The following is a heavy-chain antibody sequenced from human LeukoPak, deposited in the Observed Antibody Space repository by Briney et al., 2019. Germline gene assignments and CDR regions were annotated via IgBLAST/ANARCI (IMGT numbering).Heavy chain of an antibody. CDR1: GGSISSYY. V-gene: IGHV4-4*07. Sequence: SETLSLTCTVSGGSISSYYWSWIRQPAGKGLEWIGRIYTSGSTNYNPSLKSRVTMSVDTSKNQFSLKLSSVTAADTAVYYCVRHLLVNLYYYYGMDVWGQGTTVTVYS. CDR3: VRHLLVNLYYYYGMDV. J-gene: IGHJ6*02. CDR2: IYTSGST. D-gene: IGHD2-8*01.